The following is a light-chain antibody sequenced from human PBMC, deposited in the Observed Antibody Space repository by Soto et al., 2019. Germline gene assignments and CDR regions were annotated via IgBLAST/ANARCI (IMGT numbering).Light chain of an antibody. J-gene: IGKJ5*01. V-gene: IGKV3-11*01. Sequence: EIVLTQSPATLSLSPGERATLSCRASQTISSYLLWYQQKPGQAPRLLIYDASNRATGIPARFSCSGSETDFTLTISSLEPEDFAVYYCQHRMNWALTFGQGTRLESK. CDR1: QTISSY. CDR3: QHRMNWALT. CDR2: DAS.